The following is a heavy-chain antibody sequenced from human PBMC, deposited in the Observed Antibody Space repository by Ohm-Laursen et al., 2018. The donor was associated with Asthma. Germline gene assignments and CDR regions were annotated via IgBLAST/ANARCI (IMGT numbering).Heavy chain of an antibody. J-gene: IGHJ6*02. CDR3: AGSIAVAGRNYYYYGMDV. D-gene: IGHD6-13*01. CDR1: GFTFSSYA. V-gene: IGHV3-33*08. CDR2: IWYDGSNK. Sequence: SLRLSCAASGFTFSSYAMHWVRQAPGKGLEWVAVIWYDGSNKYYADSVKGRFTISRDNSKNTLYLQMNSLRAEDTAVYYCAGSIAVAGRNYYYYGMDVWGQGTTVTVSS.